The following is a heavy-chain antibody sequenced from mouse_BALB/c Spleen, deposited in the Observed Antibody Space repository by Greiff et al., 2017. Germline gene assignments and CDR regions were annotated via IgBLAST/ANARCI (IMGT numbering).Heavy chain of an antibody. Sequence: EVKLMESGGGLVQPGGSRKLSCAASGFTFSSFGMHWVRQAPEKGLEWVAYISSGSSTIYYADTVKGRFTISRDNPKNTLFLQMTSLRSEDTAMYYCARGEWYDGGYAMDYWGQGTSVTVSS. V-gene: IGHV5-17*02. CDR1: GFTFSSFG. CDR3: ARGEWYDGGYAMDY. CDR2: ISSGSSTI. J-gene: IGHJ4*01. D-gene: IGHD2-14*01.